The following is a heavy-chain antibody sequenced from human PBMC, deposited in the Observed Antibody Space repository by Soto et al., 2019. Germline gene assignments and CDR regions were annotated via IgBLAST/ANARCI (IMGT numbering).Heavy chain of an antibody. CDR2: INAGNGNT. D-gene: IGHD3-3*01. CDR3: ARGDFWSGYGDYFDY. J-gene: IGHJ4*02. CDR1: GYTFTSYA. V-gene: IGHV1-3*01. Sequence: ASVKVSCKASGYTFTSYAMHWLRQAPGQRLEWMGWINAGNGNTKYSQKFQGRVTITRDTSASTAYMELSSLRSEDTAVYYCARGDFWSGYGDYFDYWGQGTLVTVSS.